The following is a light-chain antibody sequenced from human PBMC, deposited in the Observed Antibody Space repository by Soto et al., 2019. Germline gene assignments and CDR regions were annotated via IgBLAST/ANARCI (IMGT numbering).Light chain of an antibody. CDR2: DAS. CDR3: QQRSNWPPKYT. CDR1: QSVGSY. J-gene: IGKJ2*01. V-gene: IGKV3-11*01. Sequence: EIVLTQSPATLSLSPGERATLSCRASQSVGSYLAWYQQKPGQSPRLLIYDASNRATAIPARFSGSGSGTDFNLTISSLEPEDFAVYYCQQRSNWPPKYTFGQGTKLEIK.